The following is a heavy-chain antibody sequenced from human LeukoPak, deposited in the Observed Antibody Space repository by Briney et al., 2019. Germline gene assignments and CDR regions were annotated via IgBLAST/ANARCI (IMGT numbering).Heavy chain of an antibody. CDR1: GFTFSNAW. Sequence: GGSLRLSCATSGFTFSNAWMSWVRQAPGKGLEWVGRIKSKTDGGTTDYAAPVKGRFTISRDDTKSTLYLQMNSLKTEDTTVYYCTTDFVVVTAAGDCWGQGTLVTVSS. CDR2: IKSKTDGGTT. V-gene: IGHV3-15*01. CDR3: TTDFVVVTAAGDC. D-gene: IGHD2-21*02. J-gene: IGHJ4*02.